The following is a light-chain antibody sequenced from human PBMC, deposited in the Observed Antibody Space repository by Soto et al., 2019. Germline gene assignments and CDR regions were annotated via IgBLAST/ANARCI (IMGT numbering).Light chain of an antibody. CDR2: AAS. Sequence: DIQMTQTPSSRSASLGDRVTITCRASQGIGVYLAWFQQKPGNVPKLLIYAASTLQSGVPSRFSGSGSGTDFTLTISSLQPADVATYYCQKYNSAPLTFGGGTKVEIK. CDR1: QGIGVY. J-gene: IGKJ4*01. V-gene: IGKV1-27*01. CDR3: QKYNSAPLT.